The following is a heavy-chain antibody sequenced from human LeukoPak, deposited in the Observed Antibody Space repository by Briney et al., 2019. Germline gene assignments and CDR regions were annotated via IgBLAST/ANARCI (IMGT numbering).Heavy chain of an antibody. CDR3: AKTYDILTGYSVFDS. CDR1: GGSISSRNHY. Sequence: PSETLSLTCTVSGGSISSRNHYWGWIRRPPGKGLEWIGSIHISGTTYQNPSLKSRLTISVDTSKNQFSLKVTSVTAADTAVYYCAKTYDILTGYSVFDSWGQGTLVTVSS. V-gene: IGHV4-39*01. J-gene: IGHJ5*01. CDR2: IHISGTT. D-gene: IGHD3-9*01.